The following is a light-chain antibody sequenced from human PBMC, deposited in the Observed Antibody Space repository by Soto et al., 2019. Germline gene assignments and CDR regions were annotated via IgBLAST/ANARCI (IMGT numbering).Light chain of an antibody. V-gene: IGLV1-40*01. Sequence: QSVLTQPPSVSGAPGQTITISCTGSSSNIGAGYDVHWYQQLPGRAPKLLIYGTSQRPSGVSDRFSGSKSGTSASLAISGLQYEDEAHYYCEVWDRILRGPVFGGGTKLTVL. CDR3: EVWDRILRGPV. CDR2: GTS. CDR1: SSNIGAGYD. J-gene: IGLJ3*02.